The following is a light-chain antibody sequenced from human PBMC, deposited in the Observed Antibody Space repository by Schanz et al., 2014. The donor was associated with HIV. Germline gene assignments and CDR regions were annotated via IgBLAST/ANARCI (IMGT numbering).Light chain of an antibody. CDR3: SSYAGSNNLV. Sequence: NFMLTQPHSVSESPGKTVTISCTGSSGSIASKYVQWHQQRPGSAPTTVIYEDNQRPSGVPDRFSCSKSGNTASLTVSGLQAEDEADYYCSSYAGSNNLVFGGGTKLTVL. CDR1: SGSIASKY. V-gene: IGLV6-57*02. CDR2: EDN. J-gene: IGLJ3*02.